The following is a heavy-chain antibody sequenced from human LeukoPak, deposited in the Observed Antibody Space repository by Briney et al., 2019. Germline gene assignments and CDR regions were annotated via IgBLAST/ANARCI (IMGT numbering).Heavy chain of an antibody. Sequence: GGSLRLSCAASGFTFSSYWMSWVRQAPGKGPEWVANIKQDGSEKYYVDSVKGRFTISRDNAKNSLYLQMNSLRAEDTAVYYCARVDRGSSGWFDYWGQGTLVTVSS. J-gene: IGHJ4*02. V-gene: IGHV3-7*03. CDR2: IKQDGSEK. D-gene: IGHD6-19*01. CDR1: GFTFSSYW. CDR3: ARVDRGSSGWFDY.